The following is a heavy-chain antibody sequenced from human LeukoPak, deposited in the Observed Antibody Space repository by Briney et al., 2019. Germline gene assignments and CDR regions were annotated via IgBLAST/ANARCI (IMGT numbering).Heavy chain of an antibody. CDR3: ARGGIQVSGIDEFDY. D-gene: IGHD6-19*01. J-gene: IGHJ4*02. CDR2: IGIRGDT. CDR1: GFTFIDYD. V-gene: IGHV3-13*01. Sequence: GGSLRLACAASGFTFIDYDMHWVRQVIGKGLEWVSAIGIRGDTHDSGSVKGRFTISRENAESSLYLQMNSLRAEDTAVYYCARGGIQVSGIDEFDYWGQGTLVTVSS.